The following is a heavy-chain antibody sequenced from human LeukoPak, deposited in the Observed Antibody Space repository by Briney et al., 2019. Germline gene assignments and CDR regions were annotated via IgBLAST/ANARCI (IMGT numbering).Heavy chain of an antibody. Sequence: SETLSLTCTVSGVSISSSSYYWGWIRQPPGKGLEWIGNIYYSGSTYYNPSLKSRVTISADTSKNQFSLKLSSVTAADTAVFYCARGEERGSGTVHFDFWGQGNLVTVSS. D-gene: IGHD3-10*01. CDR1: GVSISSSSYY. V-gene: IGHV4-39*01. CDR2: IYYSGST. J-gene: IGHJ4*02. CDR3: ARGEERGSGTVHFDF.